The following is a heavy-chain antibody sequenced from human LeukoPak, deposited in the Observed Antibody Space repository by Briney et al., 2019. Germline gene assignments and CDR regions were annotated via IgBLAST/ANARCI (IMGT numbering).Heavy chain of an antibody. V-gene: IGHV1-2*02. CDR3: ARVDGYIQLWSLDY. CDR1: GYTFIGYY. J-gene: IGHJ4*02. D-gene: IGHD5-18*01. Sequence: ASVKVSCKASGYTFIGYYMHWVRQAPGQGLEWMGWINCNTGGTNYAQKFQGRVTMTRDTFTTTVYMELSSLRSDDTAVYYCARVDGYIQLWSLDYWGQGTLVTVSS. CDR2: INCNTGGT.